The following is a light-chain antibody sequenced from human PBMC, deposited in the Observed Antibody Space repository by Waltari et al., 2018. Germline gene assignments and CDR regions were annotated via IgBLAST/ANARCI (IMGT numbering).Light chain of an antibody. CDR2: AAS. CDR3: QQYGSSIT. V-gene: IGKV3-15*01. CDR1: QSISIN. Sequence: EIAMTQSPVTLSVSPGDTATLSCRASQSISINLAWYQQKPGQAPMLLIYAASTRASGIPARFSGSGSGTEFTLTISSLQSEDFAMYYCQQYGSSITFGQGTRLEIK. J-gene: IGKJ5*01.